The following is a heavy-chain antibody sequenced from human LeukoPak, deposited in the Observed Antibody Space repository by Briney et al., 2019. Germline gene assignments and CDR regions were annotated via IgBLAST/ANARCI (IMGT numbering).Heavy chain of an antibody. D-gene: IGHD3-22*01. CDR1: GFTFSSYG. V-gene: IGHV3-30*02. CDR3: AKTITMIVVVRGGDAFDI. CDR2: IRYDGSNK. Sequence: GGSLRLSCAASGFTFSSYGMHWVRQAPGKGLEWVAFIRYDGSNKYYADSVKGRFTISRDNSKNTLYLQMNSLRAEDTAVYYCAKTITMIVVVRGGDAFDIWGQGTMVTVSS. J-gene: IGHJ3*02.